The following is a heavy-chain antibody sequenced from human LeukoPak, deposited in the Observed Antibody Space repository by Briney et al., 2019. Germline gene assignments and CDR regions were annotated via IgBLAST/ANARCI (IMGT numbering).Heavy chain of an antibody. J-gene: IGHJ4*02. CDR3: AREGYSYGYDY. D-gene: IGHD5-18*01. CDR2: IYYSGST. Sequence: SETLSLTCTVSGGSISSYYWSWIRQPPGKGLEWIGYIYYSGSTNYNPSLKSRVTISVDTSKNQFSLKLSSVTAADTAVYYCAREGYSYGYDYWGQGTPVTVSS. V-gene: IGHV4-59*01. CDR1: GGSISSYY.